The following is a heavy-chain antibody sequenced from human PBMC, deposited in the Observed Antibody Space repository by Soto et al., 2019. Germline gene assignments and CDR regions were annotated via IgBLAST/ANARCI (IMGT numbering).Heavy chain of an antibody. V-gene: IGHV4-30-4*01. CDR2: IYNSVNT. CDR1: GDSISNGYYT. Sequence: QVQLQESGPGLVEPSQTLSLTCTVSGDSISNGYYTWIWIRQHPGKDLEWIGHIYNSVNTYSNPSLKSRVTISADTSKNQFSLKLSSVTAADTAVYYCARGPSGDKVDYWGQGTLVTVSS. CDR3: ARGPSGDKVDY. J-gene: IGHJ4*02. D-gene: IGHD3-10*01.